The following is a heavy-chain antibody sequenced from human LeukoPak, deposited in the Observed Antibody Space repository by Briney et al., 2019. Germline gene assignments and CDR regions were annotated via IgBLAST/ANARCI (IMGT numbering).Heavy chain of an antibody. CDR2: IYYSGSA. CDR1: GGSISSSSYY. CDR3: ARSYCTGGSCYSGLGSADY. D-gene: IGHD2-15*01. J-gene: IGHJ4*02. Sequence: SETLSLTCTVSGGSISSSSYYWGWIRQPPGKRLEWIVTIYYSGSAYSNPSLKSRVTISVDTTKNQFSLKLSSVTAADTAIYYCARSYCTGGSCYSGLGSADYWGQGTLVTVSS. V-gene: IGHV4-39*01.